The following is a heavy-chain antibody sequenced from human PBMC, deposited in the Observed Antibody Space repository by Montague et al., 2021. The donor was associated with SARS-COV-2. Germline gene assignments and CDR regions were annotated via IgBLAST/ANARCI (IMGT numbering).Heavy chain of an antibody. CDR3: ARVNSSSWYFDY. Sequence: CAISGDTVSSNSAAWNWIRQSPSRGLEWLGRTYYRSKWYNDYAISVKSRITINPDTSKNQFSLQLNSVTPEDTAVYYCARVNSSSWYFDYWGQGILVTVSS. CDR1: GDTVSSNSAA. CDR2: TYYRSKWYN. J-gene: IGHJ4*02. D-gene: IGHD6-13*01. V-gene: IGHV6-1*01.